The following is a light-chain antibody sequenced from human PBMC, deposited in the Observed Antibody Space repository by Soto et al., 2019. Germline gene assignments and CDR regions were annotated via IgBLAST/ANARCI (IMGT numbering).Light chain of an antibody. CDR2: DAS. Sequence: EIVLTQSPGILSLCPGERATLSCRASQSVSNNYLAWYQQKPGQAPRLLIYDASSRATGIPDRFSGSGSGTDFTLTISRLEPEDFAVYSCQQYVGSLRTFGQGTKVEIK. CDR1: QSVSNNY. V-gene: IGKV3-20*01. CDR3: QQYVGSLRT. J-gene: IGKJ1*01.